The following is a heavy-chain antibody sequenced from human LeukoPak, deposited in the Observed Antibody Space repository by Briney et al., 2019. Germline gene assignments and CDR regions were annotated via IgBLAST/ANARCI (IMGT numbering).Heavy chain of an antibody. V-gene: IGHV3-23*01. CDR1: GFTFSSSA. CDR2: ISNNGGYT. Sequence: GGSLRLSCAASGFTFSSSAMSWVRQAPGKGLEWVSTISNNGGYTYYADSVQGRFTISRDNSNNTLYLQMNSLRAEDTAVYYCAKEGCSSTSCYRTNYYYYGMDVWGQGTTVTVSS. J-gene: IGHJ6*02. D-gene: IGHD2-2*01. CDR3: AKEGCSSTSCYRTNYYYYGMDV.